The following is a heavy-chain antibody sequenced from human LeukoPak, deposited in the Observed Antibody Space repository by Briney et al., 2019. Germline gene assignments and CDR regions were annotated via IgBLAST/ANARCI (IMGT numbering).Heavy chain of an antibody. CDR3: ARDGQLRDGAFDI. CDR1: GGSVSSDSYY. CDR2: IYYSGGT. Sequence: SETLSLTCTVSGGSVSSDSYYWSWIRQPPRKGLEWIGYIYYSGGTNYNPSLKSRVTMSVDTSKDQFSLKLRYVTAAGTAVYYCARDGQLRDGAFDIWGQGTMVTVSS. D-gene: IGHD5-18*01. V-gene: IGHV4-61*01. J-gene: IGHJ3*02.